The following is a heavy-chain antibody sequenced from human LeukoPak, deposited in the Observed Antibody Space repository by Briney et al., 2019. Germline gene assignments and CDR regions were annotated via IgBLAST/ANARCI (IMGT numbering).Heavy chain of an antibody. V-gene: IGHV1-18*01. Sequence: ASVQVSCKAAGYTFSSFGIIWVRQAPGQGLEWVGWISAYNGNTNYAQQLQGRVTMTADTSTSTAYMELRSLTSDDTAVYYCSRSPLPYYYDSSGPFDYWGQGTPVTVSS. D-gene: IGHD3-22*01. CDR1: GYTFSSFG. J-gene: IGHJ4*02. CDR2: ISAYNGNT. CDR3: SRSPLPYYYDSSGPFDY.